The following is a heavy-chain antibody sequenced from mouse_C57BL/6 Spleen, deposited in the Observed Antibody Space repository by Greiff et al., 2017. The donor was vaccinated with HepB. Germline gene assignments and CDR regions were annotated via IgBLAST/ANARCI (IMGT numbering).Heavy chain of an antibody. V-gene: IGHV1-59*01. CDR2: IDPSDSYT. J-gene: IGHJ2*01. CDR3: ASLVYYFDY. Sequence: VQLQQSGAELVRPGTSVKLSCKASGYTFTSYWMHWVKQRPGQGLEWIGVIDPSDSYTNYNQKFKGKATLTVDTSSSTAYMQLSSLTSEDSAVCYCASLVYYFDYWGQGTTLTVSS. CDR1: GYTFTSYW.